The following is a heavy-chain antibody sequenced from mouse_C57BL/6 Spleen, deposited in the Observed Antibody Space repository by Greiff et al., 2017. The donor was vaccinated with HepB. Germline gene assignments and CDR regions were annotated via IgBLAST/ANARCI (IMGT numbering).Heavy chain of an antibody. CDR1: GFTFTDYY. D-gene: IGHD4-1*01. V-gene: IGHV7-3*01. Sequence: EVKLVESGGGLVQPGGSLSLSCAASGFTFTDYYMSWVRQPPGKALEWLGFIRNKANGYTTEYSASVKGRFTISRDNSQSILYLQMNALRAEDSATYYCARYRGSRLDFDVWGTGTTVTVSS. J-gene: IGHJ1*03. CDR3: ARYRGSRLDFDV. CDR2: IRNKANGYTT.